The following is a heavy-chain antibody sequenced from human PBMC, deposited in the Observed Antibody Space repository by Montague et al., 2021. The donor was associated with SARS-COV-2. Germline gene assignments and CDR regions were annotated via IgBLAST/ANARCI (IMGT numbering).Heavy chain of an antibody. J-gene: IGHJ4*02. V-gene: IGHV4-59*01. CDR3: ASVVQVWRRLEPYFDY. Sequence: SETLSLTCTVSGGSISSYYWSWIRQPPGKGLEWIGYMYYSGSTNYNSSLKSRVTISVDTSKNQFSLKLSSVTAADTAVYYCASVVQVWRRLEPYFDYWGQGTLVTVSS. CDR2: MYYSGST. D-gene: IGHD5-12*01. CDR1: GGSISSYY.